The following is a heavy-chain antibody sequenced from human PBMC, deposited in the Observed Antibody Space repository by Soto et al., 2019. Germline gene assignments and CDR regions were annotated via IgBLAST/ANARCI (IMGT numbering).Heavy chain of an antibody. CDR3: ASDLVGASDSYGLDV. V-gene: IGHV3-33*01. J-gene: IGHJ6*02. CDR1: GFTFSNDG. Sequence: SLRLSCAASGFTFSNDGMHLVRHGPGKGLEWVAIIWHDGNNKYYADSVRGRFIISRDNSKNRLYLQMNSLRAEDTAVYYCASDLVGASDSYGLDVWGQGTPVTVSS. CDR2: IWHDGNNK. D-gene: IGHD1-26*01.